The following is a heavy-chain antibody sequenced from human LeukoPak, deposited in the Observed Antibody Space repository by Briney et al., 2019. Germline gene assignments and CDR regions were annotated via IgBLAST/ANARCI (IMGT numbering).Heavy chain of an antibody. V-gene: IGHV3-23*01. CDR1: GFTFNNYI. D-gene: IGHD1-26*01. CDR3: ARTSTGRYVDY. Sequence: GGSLRLSCAAFGFTFNNYIMSWVPQAPGKGLEWVSSISGSAASTHYVDSVKGRFTISRDNSKNTLYLQMNSLRAEDTAIYYCARTSTGRYVDYWGQGTLVTVSS. CDR2: ISGSAAST. J-gene: IGHJ4*02.